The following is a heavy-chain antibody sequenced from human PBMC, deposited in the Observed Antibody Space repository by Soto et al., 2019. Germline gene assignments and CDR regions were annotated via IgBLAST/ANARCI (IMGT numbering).Heavy chain of an antibody. CDR2: ISSSGSTI. V-gene: IGHV3-11*01. CDR3: ARGIAVAGNDY. D-gene: IGHD6-19*01. CDR1: GFTFSYYA. J-gene: IGHJ4*02. Sequence: GSLRLSCAASGFTFSYYAMTWVRQAPWKGLEWLSTISSSGSTIYYADSVKGRFTISRDNAKNSLYLQMNSLRAEDTAVYYCARGIAVAGNDYWGQGTLVTVSS.